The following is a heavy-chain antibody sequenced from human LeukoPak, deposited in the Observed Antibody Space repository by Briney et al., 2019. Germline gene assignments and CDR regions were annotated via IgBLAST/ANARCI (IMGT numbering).Heavy chain of an antibody. Sequence: GRSLRLSCAASGFTFSSYGMHWVRQAPGKGLEWVAVISYDGSNKYYADSVKGRFTISRDNSKNTLYPQMNSLRAEDTAVYYCAKGNWFDAWGQGTLVTVSS. CDR2: ISYDGSNK. CDR1: GFTFSSYG. V-gene: IGHV3-30*18. J-gene: IGHJ5*02. CDR3: AKGNWFDA.